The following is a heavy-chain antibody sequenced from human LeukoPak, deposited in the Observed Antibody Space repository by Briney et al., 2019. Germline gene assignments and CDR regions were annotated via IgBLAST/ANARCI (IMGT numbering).Heavy chain of an antibody. CDR2: MHYSGRR. Sequence: SETLSLTCTGSGGSVRSDDYYWNWIRQLPGKGLEWIGYMHYSGRRNYNPSLKSRVTISGDPSKNHFSLKLSSVTAADTAVYYCARGGVGATYVGFDYWGQGTLVTVSS. D-gene: IGHD1-26*01. CDR1: GGSVRSDDYY. V-gene: IGHV4-61*08. CDR3: ARGGVGATYVGFDY. J-gene: IGHJ4*02.